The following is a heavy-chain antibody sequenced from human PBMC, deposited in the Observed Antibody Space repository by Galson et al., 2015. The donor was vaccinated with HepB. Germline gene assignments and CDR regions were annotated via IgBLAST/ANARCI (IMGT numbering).Heavy chain of an antibody. D-gene: IGHD4-17*01. J-gene: IGHJ5*01. Sequence: LRLSCAASGFTFSGYAMHWVRQAPGKGLEWVAVISYDGSNIDYGDSVKARFTISRDNPRKTLYLQMNSLRVEDTAVYYCARRYGERDWFDSWGQGTLVTVSS. CDR1: GFTFSGYA. CDR3: ARRYGERDWFDS. CDR2: ISYDGSNI. V-gene: IGHV3-30*04.